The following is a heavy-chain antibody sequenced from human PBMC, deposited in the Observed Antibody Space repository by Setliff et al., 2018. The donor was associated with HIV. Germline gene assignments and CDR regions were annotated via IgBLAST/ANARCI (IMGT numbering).Heavy chain of an antibody. D-gene: IGHD3-22*01. Sequence: SETLSLTCAVYGGSFSGYYWSWIRQPPGKGLEWIGEINHSGRTKYSPSLRSRVSISVDTSKSQFSLRLNSVTATDTAVYYCATLPPLYDSSGYYFDYWGQGTLVTVSS. J-gene: IGHJ4*02. CDR2: INHSGRT. CDR1: GGSFSGYY. V-gene: IGHV4-34*01. CDR3: ATLPPLYDSSGYYFDY.